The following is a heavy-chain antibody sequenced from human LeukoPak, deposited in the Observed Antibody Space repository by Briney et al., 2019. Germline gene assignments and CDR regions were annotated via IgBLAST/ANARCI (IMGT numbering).Heavy chain of an antibody. CDR3: AKLPELWFGELKEDWFDP. Sequence: SETLSLTCAVSGGSISSSNWWSWVRQPPGKGLEWIGEIYHSGSTNYNPSLKSRVTISVDKSKNQFSLKLSSVTAADTAVYYCAKLPELWFGELKEDWFDPWGQGTLVTVSS. V-gene: IGHV4-4*02. D-gene: IGHD3-10*01. CDR1: GGSISSSNW. CDR2: IYHSGST. J-gene: IGHJ5*02.